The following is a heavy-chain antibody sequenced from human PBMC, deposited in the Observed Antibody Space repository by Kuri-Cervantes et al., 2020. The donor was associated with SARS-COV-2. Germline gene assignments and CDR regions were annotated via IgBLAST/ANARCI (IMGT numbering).Heavy chain of an antibody. J-gene: IGHJ4*02. CDR1: GGSFSGYY. CDR2: INHSGST. Sequence: GSLRLSCAVYGGSFSGYYWSWIRQPPGKGLEWIGEINHSGSTNYNPSLKSRVTISVDKSKNQFSLKLSSVTAADTAVYYCARGEGYCSGGSCYPGGHWGQGILVTVSS. V-gene: IGHV4-34*01. CDR3: ARGEGYCSGGSCYPGGH. D-gene: IGHD2-15*01.